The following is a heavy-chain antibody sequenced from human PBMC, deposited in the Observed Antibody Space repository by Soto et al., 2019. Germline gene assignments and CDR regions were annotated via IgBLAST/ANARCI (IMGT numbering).Heavy chain of an antibody. CDR1: GFSLSTSGVG. CDR2: IYWDDDK. D-gene: IGHD1-1*01. Sequence: QITLEESGPTRVKPTQSLALTCTFSGFSLSTSGVGVGWVRQPPGKALEWLTLIYWDDDKRYSPSLQSRLTTNKSTXXHQVVLIMINMDPVDTATYYCAHSAWTGTKAYFDYWGQGTLVTVSS. J-gene: IGHJ4*02. CDR3: AHSAWTGTKAYFDY. V-gene: IGHV2-5*02.